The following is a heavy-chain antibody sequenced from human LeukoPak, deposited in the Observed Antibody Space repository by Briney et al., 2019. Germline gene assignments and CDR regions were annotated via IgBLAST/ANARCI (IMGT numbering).Heavy chain of an antibody. CDR3: ARRDSSWYQGGYYYYYMDV. CDR1: PASINGYY. V-gene: IGHV4-59*08. Sequence: PSETLSLTCTVSPASINGYYWSWIRQPPGKGPEWIGYIYSSGSTKYNPSLKSRVTISVDTSKNQFSLKLSSVTAADTAVYYCARRDSSWYQGGYYYYYMDVWGKGTTVTVSS. J-gene: IGHJ6*03. D-gene: IGHD6-13*01. CDR2: IYSSGST.